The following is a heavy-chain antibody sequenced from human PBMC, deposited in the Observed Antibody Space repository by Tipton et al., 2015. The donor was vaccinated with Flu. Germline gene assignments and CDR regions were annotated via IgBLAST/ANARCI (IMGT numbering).Heavy chain of an antibody. CDR2: MYHSGNP. CDR1: GGSISSGGYS. J-gene: IGHJ6*02. CDR3: ARVGGIVFSHYYYGMDV. D-gene: IGHD2-21*01. Sequence: TLSLTCSVSGGSISSGGYSWSWFRQPPGKGLEWIGYMYHSGNPYYHPSLESRVTMSIDVSKNQFSLEVKSVTAADTAVYYCARVGGIVFSHYYYGMDVWGRGTTVTVSS. V-gene: IGHV4-30-2*01.